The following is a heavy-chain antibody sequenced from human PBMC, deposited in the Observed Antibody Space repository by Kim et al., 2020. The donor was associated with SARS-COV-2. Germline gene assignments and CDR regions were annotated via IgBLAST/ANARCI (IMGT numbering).Heavy chain of an antibody. CDR3: AKAQWIQLDIDY. J-gene: IGHJ4*02. D-gene: IGHD5-18*01. Sequence: YYADSVKGRITLSRDNSKNTLYLQMNSLRAEDTAVYYCAKAQWIQLDIDYWGQGTLVTVSS. V-gene: IGHV3-30*02.